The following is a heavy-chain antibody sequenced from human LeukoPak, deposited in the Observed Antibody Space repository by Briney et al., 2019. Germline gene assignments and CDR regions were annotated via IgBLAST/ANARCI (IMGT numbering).Heavy chain of an antibody. J-gene: IGHJ4*02. D-gene: IGHD2-15*01. Sequence: GASVKVSCKASGYTFTSYYMHWVRQAPGQGLEWMGIINPSGGSTSYAQKFQGRVTITADKSTSTAYMELSSLRSEDTAVYYCASVYCSGGSCYQTAWGQGTLVTVSS. CDR2: INPSGGST. CDR3: ASVYCSGGSCYQTA. CDR1: GYTFTSYY. V-gene: IGHV1-46*01.